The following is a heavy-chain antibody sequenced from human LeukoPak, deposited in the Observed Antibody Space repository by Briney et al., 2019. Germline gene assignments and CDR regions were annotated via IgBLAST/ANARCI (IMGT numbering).Heavy chain of an antibody. V-gene: IGHV4-30-4*01. D-gene: IGHD3-22*01. CDR3: ARGYYYDSSGYADY. Sequence: SETLSLTCTVSGGSISSGDCYWSWIRQPPGKGLEWIGYIYYSGSTYYNPSLKSRVTISVDTSKNQFSLKLSSVTAADTAVYYCARGYYYDSSGYADYWGQGTLVTVSS. J-gene: IGHJ4*02. CDR1: GGSISSGDCY. CDR2: IYYSGST.